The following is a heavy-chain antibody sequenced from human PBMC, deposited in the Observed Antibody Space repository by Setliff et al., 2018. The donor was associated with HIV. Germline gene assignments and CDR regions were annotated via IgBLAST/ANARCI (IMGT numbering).Heavy chain of an antibody. V-gene: IGHV1-18*01. CDR3: ARLGSGWSDSYYYAMDI. D-gene: IGHD6-19*01. CDR2: ISPNFGHT. CDR1: GYTFTTYG. Sequence: GASVKVSCKASGYTFTTYGISWVRQAPGHGLEWMGWISPNFGHTKYAQRFLDRVTMTIDTATSRAYMELRSLRSDDTAVYFCARLGSGWSDSYYYAMDIWGQGTTVTVPS. J-gene: IGHJ6*02.